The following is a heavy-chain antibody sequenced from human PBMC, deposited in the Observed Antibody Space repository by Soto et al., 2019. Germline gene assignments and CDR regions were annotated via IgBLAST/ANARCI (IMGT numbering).Heavy chain of an antibody. J-gene: IGHJ6*02. D-gene: IGHD3-10*01. CDR3: TREGSAPYYYYGMDA. V-gene: IGHV1-18*01. CDR2: INTHDGNT. Sequence: ASVKVSCKASGYTFTSYGISWVRQAPGQGLEWVGRINTHDGNTNYGQNLQGRVIITADTSTSTAYMELRSLRSDDTAIYYCTREGSAPYYYYGMDAWGQGTTVTVSS. CDR1: GYTFTSYG.